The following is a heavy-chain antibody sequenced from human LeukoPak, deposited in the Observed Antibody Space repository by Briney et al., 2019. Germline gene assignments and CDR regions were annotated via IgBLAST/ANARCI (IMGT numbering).Heavy chain of an antibody. CDR2: IYTSGST. CDR3: AREGVIAARREYYYYYYMDV. Sequence: SETLSLTCTVSGGSISSYYWSWIRQPAGKGLEWIGRIYTSGSTNYNPSLKSRVTMSVDTSKNQFSLKLSSVTAADTAVYYCAREGVIAARREYYYYYYMDVWGKGTTVTVSS. V-gene: IGHV4-4*07. CDR1: GGSISSYY. J-gene: IGHJ6*03. D-gene: IGHD6-6*01.